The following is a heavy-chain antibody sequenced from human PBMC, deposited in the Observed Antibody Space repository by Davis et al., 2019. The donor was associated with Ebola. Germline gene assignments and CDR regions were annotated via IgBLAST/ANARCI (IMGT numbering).Heavy chain of an antibody. CDR1: GYTFTSYA. V-gene: IGHV1-3*01. CDR3: ARWVVVPTRDYYFDY. Sequence: ASVKVSCKASGYTFTSYAMHWVRQAPGQRLEWMGWINAGNGNTKYSQKFQGRVTITRDTSASTAYMELSSLRSEDTAVYYCARWVVVPTRDYYFDYWGQGTLVTVSS. D-gene: IGHD2-15*01. J-gene: IGHJ4*02. CDR2: INAGNGNT.